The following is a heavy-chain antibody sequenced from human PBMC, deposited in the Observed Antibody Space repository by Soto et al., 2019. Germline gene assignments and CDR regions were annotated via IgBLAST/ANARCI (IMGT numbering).Heavy chain of an antibody. CDR1: GGTFSSYA. CDR2: IIPIFGTA. D-gene: IGHD5-12*01. Sequence: GASVKVSCKASGGTFSSYAISWVRQAPGQGLEWMGGIIPIFGTANYAQKFQGRVTITADESTSTAYMELSSLRSEGTAVYYCARDPSKRWLQSMGYGMDVWGQGTTVTVSS. V-gene: IGHV1-69*13. CDR3: ARDPSKRWLQSMGYGMDV. J-gene: IGHJ6*02.